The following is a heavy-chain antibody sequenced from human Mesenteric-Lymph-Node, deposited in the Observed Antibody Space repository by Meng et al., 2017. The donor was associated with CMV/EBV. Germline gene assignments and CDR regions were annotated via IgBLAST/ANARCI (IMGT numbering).Heavy chain of an antibody. CDR3: ARGSSYDILTGYFDY. V-gene: IGHV4-34*02. Sequence: HVQLRPWGARLLKPSETLSVTWSGYGGSFSGYYWNWIRQSPEKGLEWIGEINHSGSTTYNPSFTSRIIISVDTSTNQISLNMSSVTAADTAVYYCARGSSYDILTGYFDYWGQGALVTVSS. CDR1: GGSFSGYY. CDR2: INHSGST. J-gene: IGHJ4*02. D-gene: IGHD3-9*01.